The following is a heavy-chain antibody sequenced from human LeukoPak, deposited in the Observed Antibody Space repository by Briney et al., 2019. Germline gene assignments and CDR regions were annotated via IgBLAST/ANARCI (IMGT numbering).Heavy chain of an antibody. CDR3: VREREGSNSEH. CDR1: GFTVSNNR. V-gene: IGHV3-53*01. D-gene: IGHD1-26*01. Sequence: GGSLRLSCAASGFTVSNNRLSWVRQAPGMGLEWVSTIYSDGNTYYPDSVKGRFTISRDGSKNTLYLQLNSLRTEDTAIYYCVREREGSNSEHWGQGTLVTVFS. CDR2: IYSDGNT. J-gene: IGHJ1*01.